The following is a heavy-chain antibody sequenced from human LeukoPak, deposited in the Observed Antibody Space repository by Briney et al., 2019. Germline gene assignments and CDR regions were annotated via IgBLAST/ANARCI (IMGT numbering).Heavy chain of an antibody. CDR1: GFTFSSYA. CDR2: ISYDGSNK. CDR3: ARGTVTSRTWYFDL. J-gene: IGHJ2*01. D-gene: IGHD4-17*01. V-gene: IGHV3-30*04. Sequence: GRSLTLSCAASGFTFSSYAMHWVRQAPGKGLEWVAVISYDGSNKFYADSVKGRFTFSRGNSKNTLYLQMNSLRAEETAVYYCARGTVTSRTWYFDLWGRGTLVTVSS.